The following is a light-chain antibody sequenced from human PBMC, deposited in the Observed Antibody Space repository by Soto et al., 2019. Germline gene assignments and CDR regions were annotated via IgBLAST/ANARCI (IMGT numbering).Light chain of an antibody. CDR2: NEI. Sequence: SYELTQPPSVSVAPGKTASIPCGGVNIGRKSVHWYQQRPGQAPVLVINNEIDRPSGIPERFSGSNSGNTATLTITRVDAGDEADYYCHVWDSDSDHPVFGGGTKLTVL. V-gene: IGLV3-21*04. CDR1: NIGRKS. CDR3: HVWDSDSDHPV. J-gene: IGLJ2*01.